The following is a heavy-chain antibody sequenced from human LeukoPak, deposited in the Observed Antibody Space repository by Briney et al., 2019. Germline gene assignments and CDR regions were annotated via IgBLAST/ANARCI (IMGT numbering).Heavy chain of an antibody. J-gene: IGHJ3*02. CDR3: ARPGVGSGRYGAFDI. Sequence: SETLSLTCSVSGYSISSGYYWGWIRQPPGKGLEWIGSIYHSGSTLYNPSLKSRVTMSVDTSKNQFSLKLRSVTAADTAVYYCARPGVGSGRYGAFDIWGQGTLVIVSS. V-gene: IGHV4-38-2*02. CDR2: IYHSGST. CDR1: GYSISSGYY. D-gene: IGHD5-18*01.